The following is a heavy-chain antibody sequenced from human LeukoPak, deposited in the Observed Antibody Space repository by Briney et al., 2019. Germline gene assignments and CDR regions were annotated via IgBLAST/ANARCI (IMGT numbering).Heavy chain of an antibody. V-gene: IGHV5-51*01. J-gene: IGHJ4*02. D-gene: IGHD2-15*01. CDR3: ARHACRGGNCYSVDY. CDR1: GYSFPNSW. CDR2: IYPGDSNT. Sequence: GESLNISCKASGYSFPNSWISWVRQMPGKGLEWMGIIYPGDSNTIYSPSFQGQVTISADKSISTAYLQWSSLKASDTAVYYCARHACRGGNCYSVDYWGQGTLVTVSS.